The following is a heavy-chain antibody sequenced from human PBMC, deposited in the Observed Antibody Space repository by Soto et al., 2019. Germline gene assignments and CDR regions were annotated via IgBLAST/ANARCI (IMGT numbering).Heavy chain of an antibody. D-gene: IGHD5-12*01. Sequence: QLQLQQWGAGLLKPSETLSLNCAVTGGSLSGHYWSWLRQPPGKGLEWIGEVNDGGHANYSPSLRGLVNISSDTSNSQFLLRLHSVTAADTGVYYCARGQEGVVATHWYQESLVTVSS. V-gene: IGHV4-34*01. J-gene: IGHJ4*02. CDR2: VNDGGHA. CDR1: GGSLSGHY. CDR3: ARGQEGVVATH.